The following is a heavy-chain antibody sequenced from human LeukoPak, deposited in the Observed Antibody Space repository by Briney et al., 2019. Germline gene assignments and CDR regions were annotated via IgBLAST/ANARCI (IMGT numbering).Heavy chain of an antibody. D-gene: IGHD3-22*01. Sequence: ASVQVSCKASGYTFTSYGISWVRQAPGQGLEWMGWISAYNGNTNYAQKLQGRVTMTTDTSTSTAYMELRSLRSDDTAVYYCARDAPITMIVAYFYGMDVWGQGTTVTVSS. CDR1: GYTFTSYG. CDR2: ISAYNGNT. V-gene: IGHV1-18*01. J-gene: IGHJ6*02. CDR3: ARDAPITMIVAYFYGMDV.